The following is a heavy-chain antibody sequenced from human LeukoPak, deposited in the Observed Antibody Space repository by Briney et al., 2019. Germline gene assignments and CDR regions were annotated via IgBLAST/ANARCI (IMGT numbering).Heavy chain of an antibody. CDR2: INPTGSAT. V-gene: IGHV1-46*01. CDR1: GYTFIKHW. Sequence: PGASVKVSCKASGYTFIKHWMHWVRQAPGQGLEWVGLINPTGSATLYAQKFQGRVTLTRDMSTNTDYMELRSLKSEDTAVYYCARDNSVGDIAWWFDPWGQGTLVTVSS. CDR3: ARDNSVGDIAWWFDP. J-gene: IGHJ5*02. D-gene: IGHD3-10*01.